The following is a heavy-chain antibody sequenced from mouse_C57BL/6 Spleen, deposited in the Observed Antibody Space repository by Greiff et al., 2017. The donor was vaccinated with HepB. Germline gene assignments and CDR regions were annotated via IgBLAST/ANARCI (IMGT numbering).Heavy chain of an antibody. J-gene: IGHJ2*01. CDR2: IHPSDSDT. D-gene: IGHD1-2*01. V-gene: IGHV1-74*01. Sequence: VQLQQPGAELVKPGASVKVSCKASGYTFTSYWMHWVKQRPGQGLEWIGRIHPSDSDTNYNQKFKGKATLTVDKSSSTAYMQLSSLTSEDSAVYYCATSITTGPIDYWGQGTTLTVSS. CDR3: ATSITTGPIDY. CDR1: GYTFTSYW.